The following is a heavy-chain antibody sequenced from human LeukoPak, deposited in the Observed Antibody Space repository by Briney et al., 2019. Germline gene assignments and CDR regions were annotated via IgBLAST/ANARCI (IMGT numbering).Heavy chain of an antibody. D-gene: IGHD6-13*01. Sequence: SETLSLTCTVSGGSISSYYWSWIRQPPGKGLEWIGYIYYSGSTNYNPSLKSRVTISVDSSKNQFSLKLNSVTAADTAVYYCARGRIAAAGYAEYFQHWGQGTLVTVSS. CDR1: GGSISSYY. J-gene: IGHJ1*01. V-gene: IGHV4-59*01. CDR2: IYYSGST. CDR3: ARGRIAAAGYAEYFQH.